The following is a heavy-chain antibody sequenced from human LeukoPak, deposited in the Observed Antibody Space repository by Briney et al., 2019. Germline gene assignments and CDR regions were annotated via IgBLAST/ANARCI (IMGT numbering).Heavy chain of an antibody. CDR2: IRWNGGST. CDR3: AKAQARQYQLLAVAGCDY. V-gene: IGHV3-9*01. Sequence: HPGRSLRLSCAASGFTFDNYAMHWVRQAPGKGLEWVSGIRWNGGSTGYADSVKGRFTISRANAKNSLYLQLNSLRAEDTALYYCAKAQARQYQLLAVAGCDYWGQGTLVTVSS. CDR1: GFTFDNYA. D-gene: IGHD2-2*01. J-gene: IGHJ4*02.